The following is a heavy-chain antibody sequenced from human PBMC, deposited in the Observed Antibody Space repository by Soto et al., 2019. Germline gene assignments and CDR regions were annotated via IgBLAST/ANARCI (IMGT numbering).Heavy chain of an antibody. CDR2: ISAYNGNT. Sequence: ASVKVSCKASGYTFTSYGISWVRQAPGQGLEWMGWISAYNGNTNYAQKLQGRVTMTTDTSTSTAYMELRSLRSDDTAVYYCARGPSTMIVVVITLDYWGQGTLVTVSS. V-gene: IGHV1-18*01. CDR3: ARGPSTMIVVVITLDY. CDR1: GYTFTSYG. J-gene: IGHJ4*02. D-gene: IGHD3-22*01.